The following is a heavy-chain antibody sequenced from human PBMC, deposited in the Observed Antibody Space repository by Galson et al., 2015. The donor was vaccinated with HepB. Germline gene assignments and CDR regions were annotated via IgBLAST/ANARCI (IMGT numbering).Heavy chain of an antibody. CDR1: GFTFSSYG. CDR3: AKARGAAAGMGRAYYYYGMDV. Sequence: SLRLSCAASGFTFSSYGMHWVRQAPGKGLEWVAVISYDGSNKYYADSVKGRFTISRDNSKNTLYLQMNSLRAEDTAVYYCAKARGAAAGMGRAYYYYGMDVWGQGTTVTVSS. V-gene: IGHV3-30*18. J-gene: IGHJ6*02. CDR2: ISYDGSNK. D-gene: IGHD6-13*01.